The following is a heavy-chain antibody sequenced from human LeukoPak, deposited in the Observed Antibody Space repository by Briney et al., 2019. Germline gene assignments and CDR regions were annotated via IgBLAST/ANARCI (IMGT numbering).Heavy chain of an antibody. Sequence: SETLSLTCAVYGGSFSGYYWSWIRQPPGKGLEWIGEINHSGSTNYNPSLKSRVTISVDTSKNQFSLKLSSVTAADTAVYYCARDFGPYYYDSSGSGEDYYYYMDVWGKGTTVTVSS. CDR3: ARDFGPYYYDSSGSGEDYYYYMDV. J-gene: IGHJ6*03. CDR2: INHSGST. D-gene: IGHD3-22*01. CDR1: GGSFSGYY. V-gene: IGHV4-34*01.